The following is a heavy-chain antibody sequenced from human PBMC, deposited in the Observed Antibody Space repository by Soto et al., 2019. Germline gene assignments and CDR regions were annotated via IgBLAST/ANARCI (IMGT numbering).Heavy chain of an antibody. CDR1: GDSISSYY. D-gene: IGHD3-10*01. CDR3: ASSLGSSDY. CDR2: IYYSGST. Sequence: SETLSLTCSVSGDSISSYYWNWIRQPPGKGLEWIGYIYYSGSTDFNPSLKSRVTMSLDTSKNQFSLKVNSVTAADTAVYYCASSLGSSDYWGRGILVTVSS. J-gene: IGHJ4*02. V-gene: IGHV4-59*01.